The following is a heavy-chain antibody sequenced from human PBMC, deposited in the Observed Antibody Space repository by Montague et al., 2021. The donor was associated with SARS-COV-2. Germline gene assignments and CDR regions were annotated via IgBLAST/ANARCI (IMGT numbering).Heavy chain of an antibody. CDR2: IYTSGST. CDR1: GGSISSYY. D-gene: IGHD3-10*01. Sequence: SETLSLTCTVSGGSISSYYWSWIRQPAGKGLEWIGRIYTSGSTNYNPSLKSRVTMLVDTSKNQFSLKLSSVTAADTAVYYCAREAWFGDKTSASEYYGMDVWGQGTTVTVSS. J-gene: IGHJ6*02. V-gene: IGHV4-4*07. CDR3: AREAWFGDKTSASEYYGMDV.